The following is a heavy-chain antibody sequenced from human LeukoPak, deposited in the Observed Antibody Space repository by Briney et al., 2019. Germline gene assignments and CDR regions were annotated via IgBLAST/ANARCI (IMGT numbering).Heavy chain of an antibody. Sequence: GGSLRLSCAASGFTVSRNYMSWVRQAPGKGLEWVSVIYSGGSTYYADSVKGRFTISRDNSKNTLYLQMNSLRAEDTAVYYCARAGFGAAIVFEYWGQGTLVTVSS. D-gene: IGHD3-16*02. CDR1: GFTVSRNY. J-gene: IGHJ4*02. V-gene: IGHV3-66*01. CDR2: IYSGGST. CDR3: ARAGFGAAIVFEY.